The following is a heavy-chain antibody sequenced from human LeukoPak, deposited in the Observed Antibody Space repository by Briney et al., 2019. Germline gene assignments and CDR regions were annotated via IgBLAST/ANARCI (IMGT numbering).Heavy chain of an antibody. D-gene: IGHD5-18*01. J-gene: IGHJ6*02. Sequence: HAGGSLRLPCTTSGFTFGDHAMSYVRAATGKGLEWLGFLRSKGYGGTTEYAASVKGRFAISRDDSKSIAYLQMNSLKTEDTAVYYCTRGPTQQWVYYGMDVWGQGTTVIVSS. CDR2: LRSKGYGGTT. CDR3: TRGPTQQWVYYGMDV. CDR1: GFTFGDHA. V-gene: IGHV3-49*04.